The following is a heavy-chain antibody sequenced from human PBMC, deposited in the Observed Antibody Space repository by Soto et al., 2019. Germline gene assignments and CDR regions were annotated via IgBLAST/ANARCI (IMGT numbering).Heavy chain of an antibody. D-gene: IGHD3-10*01. J-gene: IGHJ5*02. Sequence: SETLSLTCAVSGGSISSGGYSWTWIRQPPGKGLEWIGHSYHSGGTYYNPSLESRVTISIDRSKNQFSLKLSPVTAADTAVYYCARCTVRGGVWFDPWRQGTLVTVSS. CDR2: SYHSGGT. CDR1: GGSISSGGYS. V-gene: IGHV4-30-2*01. CDR3: ARCTVRGGVWFDP.